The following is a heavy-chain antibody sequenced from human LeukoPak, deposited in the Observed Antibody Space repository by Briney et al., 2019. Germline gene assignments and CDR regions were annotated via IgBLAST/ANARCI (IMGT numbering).Heavy chain of an antibody. CDR3: SGDPNGDYVGAFDM. D-gene: IGHD4-17*01. V-gene: IGHV3-23*01. Sequence: PGRSLRLACTASGFTFSNYAMTWVRQAPGEGLEWVASIRGGGDTKHYADSVKGRFTISRDNSKNTLFLQMNSLRGEDTAVYYCSGDPNGDYVGAFDMWGPGTMVTVSS. CDR2: IRGGGDTK. CDR1: GFTFSNYA. J-gene: IGHJ3*02.